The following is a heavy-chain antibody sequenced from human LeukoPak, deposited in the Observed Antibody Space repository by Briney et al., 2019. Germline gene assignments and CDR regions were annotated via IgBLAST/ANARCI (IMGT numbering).Heavy chain of an antibody. D-gene: IGHD3-3*01. CDR1: GFTFSSYA. J-gene: IGHJ4*02. V-gene: IGHV3-23*01. CDR2: ISGSGGST. CDR3: AKDRRFLEGFDY. Sequence: GGSLRLSCAAPGFTFSSYAMSWVRQAPGKGLEWVSAISGSGGSTYYADSVKGRFTISRDNSKSTLYLQMNSLRAEDTAVYYCAKDRRFLEGFDYWGQGTLVTVSS.